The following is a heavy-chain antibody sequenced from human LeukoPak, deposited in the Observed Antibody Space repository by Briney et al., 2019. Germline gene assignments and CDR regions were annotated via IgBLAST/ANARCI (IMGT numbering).Heavy chain of an antibody. CDR1: GYTFTGYY. CDR2: INPNSGGT. V-gene: IGHV1-2*02. J-gene: IGHJ5*02. Sequence: ASVKVSCKASGYTFTGYYMHWVRQATGQGLEWMGWINPNSGGTNYAQKFQGRVTMTRDASISTAYMELSRLRSDDTAVYYCARENVWGSYRFHTWGQGTLVTVSS. D-gene: IGHD3-16*02. CDR3: ARENVWGSYRFHT.